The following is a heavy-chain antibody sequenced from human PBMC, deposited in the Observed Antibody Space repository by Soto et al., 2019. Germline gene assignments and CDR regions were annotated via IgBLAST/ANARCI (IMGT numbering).Heavy chain of an antibody. CDR2: ISARGGSS. CDR1: GFSFSSYA. V-gene: IGHV3-23*01. J-gene: IGHJ4*02. Sequence: EVQLLESGGGLVQPGGSLRLSCAASGFSFSSYAMVWVRQAPGKGLEWVSVISARGGSSYFADSVKGRFTTSRDNSKHVLSLQMNSLRAEDTATYFCAKGSIDYSASVDNWGQGTLVLVSS. CDR3: AKGSIDYSASVDN. D-gene: IGHD1-26*01.